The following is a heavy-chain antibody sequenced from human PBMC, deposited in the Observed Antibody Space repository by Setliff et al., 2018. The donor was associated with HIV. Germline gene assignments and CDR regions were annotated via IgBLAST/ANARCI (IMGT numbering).Heavy chain of an antibody. CDR3: ARRIGFDY. J-gene: IGHJ4*02. Sequence: GGSLRLSCAASGFTFSSYEMNWVRQSPGKGLEWVANIKQDGSEKYYVDSVKGRFTISRDNAKNSLYLQMNSLRAEDTAVYYCARRIGFDYWGQGTLVTVSS. D-gene: IGHD2-21*01. CDR2: IKQDGSEK. CDR1: GFTFSSYE. V-gene: IGHV3-7*01.